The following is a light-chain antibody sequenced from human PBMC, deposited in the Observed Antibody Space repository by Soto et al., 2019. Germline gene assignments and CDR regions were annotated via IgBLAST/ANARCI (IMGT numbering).Light chain of an antibody. CDR3: QQYYTYPWT. CDR1: QSISGW. J-gene: IGKJ1*01. V-gene: IGKV1-5*03. CDR2: KAP. Sequence: DIQMTQSPSTLSASVGDRVTITCRVSQSISGWLAWYQQKPGQAPKLLIYKAPSLESGVPSRFSGSGSATEFTLTISGLQPDDFATYYCQQYYTYPWTFGQGTKVEIK.